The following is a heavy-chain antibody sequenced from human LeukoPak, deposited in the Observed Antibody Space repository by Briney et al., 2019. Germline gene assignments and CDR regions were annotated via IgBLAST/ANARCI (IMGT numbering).Heavy chain of an antibody. Sequence: PGGSLRLPCAASGFTFSSYGMHWVRQAPGKGLEWVAVIWYDGSNKYYADSVKGRFTISRDNSKNTLYLQMNSLRAEDTAVYYCARTGVRQQLVRKVSHYFDYWGQGTLVTVSS. CDR2: IWYDGSNK. D-gene: IGHD6-13*01. J-gene: IGHJ4*02. CDR1: GFTFSSYG. CDR3: ARTGVRQQLVRKVSHYFDY. V-gene: IGHV3-33*01.